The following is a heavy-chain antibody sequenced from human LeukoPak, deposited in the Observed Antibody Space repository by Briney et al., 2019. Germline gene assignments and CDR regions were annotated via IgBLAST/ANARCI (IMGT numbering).Heavy chain of an antibody. V-gene: IGHV4-59*01. J-gene: IGHJ6*03. CDR2: IYYSGST. CDR3: ARDRSRGSYLYYMDV. CDR1: GGSISSYY. Sequence: PSETLSLTCTVSGGSISSYYWSWIRQPPGKGLEWIGYIYYSGSTNYNPSLKSRVTISVDTSKNQFPLKLSSVTAADTAVYYCARDRSRGSYLYYMDVWGKGTTVTVSS. D-gene: IGHD1-26*01.